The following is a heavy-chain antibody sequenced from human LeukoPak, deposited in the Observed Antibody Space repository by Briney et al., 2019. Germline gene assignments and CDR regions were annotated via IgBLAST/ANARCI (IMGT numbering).Heavy chain of an antibody. CDR1: GFTFSSYA. J-gene: IGHJ4*02. D-gene: IGHD5-18*01. V-gene: IGHV3-30*04. CDR3: AREPWIQLDEVLR. CDR2: ISYDGSNK. Sequence: GGSLRLSCAASGFTFSSYAMHWVRQAPGKGLEWVAVISYDGSNKYYADSVKGRFTISRDNSKNTLYLQMNSLRAEDTAVYYCAREPWIQLDEVLRWGQGTLVTVSS.